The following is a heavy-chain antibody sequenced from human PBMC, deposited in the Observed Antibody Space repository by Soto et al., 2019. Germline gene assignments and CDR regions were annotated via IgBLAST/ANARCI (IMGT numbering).Heavy chain of an antibody. D-gene: IGHD3-16*01. Sequence: QVQLVQSRAEVKNPGASVKVSCKASGYSFTRYGIAWARQAPGQGLEWMGWINTYNGNTNYAQNLQGIVTLTTDTSTSTAYMALTRLRSNDTAIYYCAMVDVYVTPSPQDVWGQGTTVIVSS. J-gene: IGHJ6*02. CDR1: GYSFTRYG. CDR2: INTYNGNT. CDR3: AMVDVYVTPSPQDV. V-gene: IGHV1-18*01.